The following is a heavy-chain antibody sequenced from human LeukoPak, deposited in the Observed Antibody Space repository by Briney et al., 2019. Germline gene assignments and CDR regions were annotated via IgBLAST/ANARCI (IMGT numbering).Heavy chain of an antibody. CDR2: IGGSGGST. D-gene: IGHD1-26*01. CDR1: GFTFSRHA. V-gene: IGHV3-23*01. J-gene: IGHJ5*02. CDR3: AKVPVMWELRFDP. Sequence: GRSLRLSHAPPGFTFSRHATSSASPPPGKGLEWASAIGGSGGSTYYADSVKGRFTISRDNSKNTLYLQMNSLRAEDTAVYYCAKVPVMWELRFDPWGQGTLVTVSS.